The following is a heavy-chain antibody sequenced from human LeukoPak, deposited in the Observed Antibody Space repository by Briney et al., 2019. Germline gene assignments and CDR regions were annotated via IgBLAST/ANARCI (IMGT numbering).Heavy chain of an antibody. D-gene: IGHD1-26*01. Sequence: GASVKVSCKASGGTFTSYGISWVRQAPGQGLEWMGWMNPNSGNTGYAQKFQGRVTMTRNTSISTAYMELSSLRSEDTAVYYCARGRRIVGAWGVDYWGQGTLVTVPS. J-gene: IGHJ4*02. CDR3: ARGRRIVGAWGVDY. CDR2: MNPNSGNT. CDR1: GGTFTSYG. V-gene: IGHV1-8*02.